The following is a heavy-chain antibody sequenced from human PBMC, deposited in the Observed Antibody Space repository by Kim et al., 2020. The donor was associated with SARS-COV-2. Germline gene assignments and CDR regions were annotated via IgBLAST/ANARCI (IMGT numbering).Heavy chain of an antibody. CDR1: GFTFSRYW. CDR3: ARRAVDSSGTYYFDY. CDR2: IYSDGSGT. V-gene: IGHV3-74*01. Sequence: GGSLRLSCAASGFTFSRYWMHWVRQPPGKGLVWVSRIYSDGSGTIYADSVKGRFTISRDNAKNTRYLQMNSLRAEDTALYYCARRAVDSSGTYYFDYWG. D-gene: IGHD3-22*01. J-gene: IGHJ4*01.